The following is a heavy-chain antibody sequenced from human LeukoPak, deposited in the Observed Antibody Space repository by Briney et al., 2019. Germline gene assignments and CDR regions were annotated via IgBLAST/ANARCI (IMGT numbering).Heavy chain of an antibody. V-gene: IGHV3-23*01. CDR1: GFTFSSYG. Sequence: GGSLRLSCAASGFTFSSYGMSWVRQAPGKGLEWVSGISDSAGNTYYADSVKGRFTVSRDNYKNTLYLQMNSLRAEDTGIYYCAKHTSASGGCIYYGGQGTVVMVSA. J-gene: IGHJ4*02. CDR2: ISDSAGNT. D-gene: IGHD2-8*01. CDR3: AKHTSASGGCIYY.